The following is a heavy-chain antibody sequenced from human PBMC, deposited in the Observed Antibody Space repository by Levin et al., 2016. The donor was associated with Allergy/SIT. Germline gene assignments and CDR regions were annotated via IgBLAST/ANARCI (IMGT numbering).Heavy chain of an antibody. D-gene: IGHD1-26*01. CDR3: AKATSRGGTHNHYHRYYYYYGMDV. CDR1: GFTFSSYA. J-gene: IGHJ6*02. V-gene: IGHV3-23*01. Sequence: GESLKISCAASGFTFSSYAMSWVRQAPGKGLEWVSAISGSGGSTYYADSVKGRFTISRDNSKNTLYLQMNSLRAEDTAVYYCAKATSRGGTHNHYHRYYYYYGMDVWGQGTTVTVSS. CDR2: ISGSGGST.